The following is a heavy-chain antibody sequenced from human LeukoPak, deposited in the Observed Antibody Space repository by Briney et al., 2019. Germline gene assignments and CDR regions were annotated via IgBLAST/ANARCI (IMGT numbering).Heavy chain of an antibody. CDR1: GFTFSSYS. V-gene: IGHV3-21*01. CDR3: ARDYSSSSLRVMDYYYMDV. J-gene: IGHJ6*03. CDR2: ISSSSSYI. D-gene: IGHD6-6*01. Sequence: GGSLRLSCAASGFTFSSYSMNWVRQAPGKGLEWVSSISSSSSYIYYADSVKGRFTISRDNAKNSLYLQMNSLRAEDTTVYYCARDYSSSSLRVMDYYYMDVWGKGTTVTVSS.